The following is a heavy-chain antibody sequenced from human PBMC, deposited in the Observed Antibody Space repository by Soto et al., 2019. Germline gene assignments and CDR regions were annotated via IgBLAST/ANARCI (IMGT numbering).Heavy chain of an antibody. J-gene: IGHJ5*02. V-gene: IGHV3-20*01. CDR2: INWNGGST. CDR3: ARGVLAVAGDNWFDP. Sequence: EVQLVESGGGVVRPGGSLRLSCAASGFTFDDYGMRWVRQAPGKGLEWVSGINWNGGSTGYADSVKGRLTISRDNAKTYLYLQMNSLRAEDTALYHCARGVLAVAGDNWFDPWGQGTLVTVSS. CDR1: GFTFDDYG. D-gene: IGHD6-13*01.